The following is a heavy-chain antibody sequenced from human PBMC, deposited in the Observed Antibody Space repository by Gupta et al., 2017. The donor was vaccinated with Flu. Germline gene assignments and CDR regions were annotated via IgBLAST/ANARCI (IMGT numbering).Heavy chain of an antibody. Sequence: EVQLLESGGGLVQPGGSLRLSCAASGFTFSSYAMSWVRQAPGKGLEWVSAISGSGGSTYYADSVKGRFTISRDNSKNTLYLQMNSLRAEDTAVYYCAKLDSSKKNYDFWSGYYNPLYFDYWGQGTLVTVSS. CDR3: AKLDSSKKNYDFWSGYYNPLYFDY. D-gene: IGHD3-3*01. CDR1: GFTFSSYA. CDR2: ISGSGGST. J-gene: IGHJ4*02. V-gene: IGHV3-23*01.